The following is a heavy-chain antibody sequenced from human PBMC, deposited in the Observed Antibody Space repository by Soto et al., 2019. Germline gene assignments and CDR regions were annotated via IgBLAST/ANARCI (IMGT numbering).Heavy chain of an antibody. CDR2: INPNSGGT. J-gene: IGHJ6*02. CDR3: AREAGDTATSYGMDV. Sequence: ASVKVSCKASGYTFNSYAMHWVRQAPGQGLEWMGWINPNSGGTNYAQKFQGWVTMTRDTSISTAYMELSRLRSDDTAVYYCAREAGDTATSYGMDVWGQGTTVTVSS. V-gene: IGHV1-2*04. D-gene: IGHD5-18*01. CDR1: GYTFNSYA.